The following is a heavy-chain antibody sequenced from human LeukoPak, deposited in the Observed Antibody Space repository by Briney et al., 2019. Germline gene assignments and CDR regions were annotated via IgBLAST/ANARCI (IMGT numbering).Heavy chain of an antibody. CDR3: ARDSYGSGGYYKAPSFDY. CDR2: INPNSGGT. D-gene: IGHD3-10*01. V-gene: IGHV1-2*06. J-gene: IGHJ4*02. Sequence: ASVKVSCKASGYTFTGYYMHWVRQAPGQGLKWMGRINPNSGGTNYAQKFQGRVTMTRDTSISTAYMELSRLRSDDTAVYYCARDSYGSGGYYKAPSFDYWGQGTLVTVSS. CDR1: GYTFTGYY.